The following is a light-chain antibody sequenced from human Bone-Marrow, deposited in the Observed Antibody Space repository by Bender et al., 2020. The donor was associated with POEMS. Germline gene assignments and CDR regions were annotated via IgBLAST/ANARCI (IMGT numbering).Light chain of an antibody. V-gene: IGLV4-69*01. CDR2: LNNDGSH. J-gene: IGLJ3*02. Sequence: QPVLTQSPSASASLGDSVKLTCTLSSGHTNYAIAWHQLQPEKGPRFLMKLNNDGSHTKGDGIPDRFSGSSSGAERYLTISSLQSEDEADYYCQTWGAGIPKVFGGGTKLTVL. CDR1: SGHTNYA. CDR3: QTWGAGIPKV.